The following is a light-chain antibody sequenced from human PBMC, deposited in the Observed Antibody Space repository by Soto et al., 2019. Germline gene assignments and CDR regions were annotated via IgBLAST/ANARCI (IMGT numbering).Light chain of an antibody. Sequence: EIVLTQSPGTLSLSPGERATLSCSASQSVSSNYLAWHQQKPGLAPRLLVSAASRRATGIPDRFSGSGSGTDFTLTISRLEPEDFVVYFCQQYGSSPLTFGGGTKVDI. CDR3: QQYGSSPLT. V-gene: IGKV3-20*01. J-gene: IGKJ4*01. CDR2: AAS. CDR1: QSVSSNY.